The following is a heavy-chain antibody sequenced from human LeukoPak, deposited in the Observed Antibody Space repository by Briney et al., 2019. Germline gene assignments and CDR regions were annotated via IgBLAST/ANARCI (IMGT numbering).Heavy chain of an antibody. Sequence: GGSLRLSCAASGFTFSTYAMSWVRQAPGKGLEWVSAISGSGGSTYYADSVKGRFTISRDNSKNTLYLQMNSLRAEDTAVYYCAKDSIVSGYYFDYWGQGTLVTVSS. J-gene: IGHJ4*02. V-gene: IGHV3-23*01. CDR1: GFTFSTYA. CDR3: AKDSIVSGYYFDY. CDR2: ISGSGGST. D-gene: IGHD3-10*01.